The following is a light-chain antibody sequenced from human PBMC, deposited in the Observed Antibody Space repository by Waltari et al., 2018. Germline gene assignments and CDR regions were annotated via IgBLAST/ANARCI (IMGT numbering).Light chain of an antibody. CDR1: SRAVGGYSL. Sequence: QSALTQPASVSGSPGQSITISCTGSSRAVGGYSLVSWYQQHPGRAPKFLIYAVAKRPSGISHRFSGSKSGNTASLTISGLQGEDEADYYCCSYAGSSSSSVVFGTGTKVIVL. CDR3: CSYAGSSSSSVV. V-gene: IGLV2-23*02. J-gene: IGLJ1*01. CDR2: AVA.